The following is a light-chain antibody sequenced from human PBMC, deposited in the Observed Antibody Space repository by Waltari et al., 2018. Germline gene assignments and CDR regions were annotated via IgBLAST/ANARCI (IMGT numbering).Light chain of an antibody. CDR1: QSVNSW. CDR2: KAS. J-gene: IGKJ2*01. CDR3: QQTYSTPPYN. Sequence: DIQMTQSPSTLSASVGDRVTITCRASQSVNSWVAWYQQKPRKAPKLLIFKASNLESGVPSRFSGSGSGTEFTLTISSLQPDDFATYYCQQTYSTPPYNFGQGTKLEIK. V-gene: IGKV1-5*03.